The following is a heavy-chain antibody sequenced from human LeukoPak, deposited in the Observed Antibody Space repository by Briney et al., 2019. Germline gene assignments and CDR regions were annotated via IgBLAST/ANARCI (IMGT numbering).Heavy chain of an antibody. CDR1: GFTFSSYS. Sequence: GGSLRLSCAASGFTFSSYSMNWVRQAPGKGLEWVSSISSSSSYIYYADSVKGRFTISRDNAKNSLYLQMNSLRAEDTAVYYCARDSLPTDWNTLNQFDPWGQGTLVTVSS. V-gene: IGHV3-21*01. CDR3: ARDSLPTDWNTLNQFDP. CDR2: ISSSSSYI. J-gene: IGHJ5*02. D-gene: IGHD1/OR15-1a*01.